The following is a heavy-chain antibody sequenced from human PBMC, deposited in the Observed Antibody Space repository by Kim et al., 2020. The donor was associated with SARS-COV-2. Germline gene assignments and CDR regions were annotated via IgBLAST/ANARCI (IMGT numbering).Heavy chain of an antibody. J-gene: IGHJ6*02. CDR3: ATPLGTKLLKGAAARLWYYYYGMDV. CDR1: GYTLTELS. D-gene: IGHD6-13*01. V-gene: IGHV1-24*01. Sequence: ASVKVSCKVSGYTLTELSMHWVRQAPGKGLEWMGGFDPEDGETIYAQKFQGRVTMTEDTSTDTAYMELSSLRSEDTAVYYCATPLGTKLLKGAAARLWYYYYGMDVWGQGTTVTVSS. CDR2: FDPEDGET.